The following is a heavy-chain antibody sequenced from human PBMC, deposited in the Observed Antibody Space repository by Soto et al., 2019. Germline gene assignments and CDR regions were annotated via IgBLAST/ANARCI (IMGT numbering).Heavy chain of an antibody. CDR2: ISGSGGST. CDR3: AKQSGERVVGVVIGYNWLDT. CDR1: GFTFSSYA. Sequence: PGGSLRLSCAASGFTFSSYAMSWVRQAPGKGLEWVSAISGSGGSTYYADSVKGRFTISRDNSKNTLYLPMNSLRAEDSSVYYCAKQSGERVVGVVIGYNWLDTWGKETLFTASS. D-gene: IGHD3-3*01. V-gene: IGHV3-23*01. J-gene: IGHJ5*02.